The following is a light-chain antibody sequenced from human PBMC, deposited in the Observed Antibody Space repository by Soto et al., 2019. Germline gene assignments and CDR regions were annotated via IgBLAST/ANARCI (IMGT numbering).Light chain of an antibody. V-gene: IGLV1-47*02. CDR3: ATWDDSLRGGV. CDR2: SNN. CDR1: SSSIGINY. J-gene: IGLJ3*02. Sequence: QSVVTQPPSVSGTPGQRVTVSCSGSSSSIGINYVYWYQQLPGTAPKLLIYSNNQRPSGVPDRFSGSKSGTSASLAISGLRSEDEADYYCATWDDSLRGGVFGGGTKLTVL.